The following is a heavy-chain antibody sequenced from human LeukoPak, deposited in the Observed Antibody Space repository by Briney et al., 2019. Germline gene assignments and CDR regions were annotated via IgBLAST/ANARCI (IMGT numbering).Heavy chain of an antibody. CDR3: ARDMIAARPNWFDP. CDR2: ISVYNGNT. CDR1: GYSFTTYG. D-gene: IGHD6-6*01. V-gene: IGHV1-18*01. Sequence: ASVKVSCKASGYSFTTYGISWVRQAPGQGLEWMGWISVYNGNTNYAQKLQGRVTMTTDTSTSTAYMESRSLRYDDTAVYYCARDMIAARPNWFDPWGQGTLVTVSS. J-gene: IGHJ5*02.